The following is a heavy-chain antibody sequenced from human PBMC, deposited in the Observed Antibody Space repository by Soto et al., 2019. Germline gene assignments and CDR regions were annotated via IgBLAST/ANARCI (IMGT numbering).Heavy chain of an antibody. J-gene: IGHJ6*02. V-gene: IGHV4-59*01. CDR2: IYYSGST. CDR3: ARIGYPNYGMDV. Sequence: SETLSLTCTVSGGSISSYYWSWIRQPPGKGLEWIGYIYYSGSTNYNPSVKSRVTISVDTSKNQFSLKLSSVTAADTAVYYCARIGYPNYGMDVWGQGTTVTVS. D-gene: IGHD5-18*01. CDR1: GGSISSYY.